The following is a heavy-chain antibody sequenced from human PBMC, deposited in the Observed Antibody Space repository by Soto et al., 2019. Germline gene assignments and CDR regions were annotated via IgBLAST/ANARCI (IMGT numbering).Heavy chain of an antibody. V-gene: IGHV3-7*01. CDR1: GFTFSSYW. CDR3: ARDQGFCSSTSCRGRPYYFDY. J-gene: IGHJ4*02. CDR2: IKQDGSEK. D-gene: IGHD2-2*01. Sequence: GSLRLSCAASGFTFSSYWMSWVRQAPGKGLEWVANIKQDGSEKYYVDSVKGRFTISRDNAKNSLYLQMNSLRAEDTAVYYCARDQGFCSSTSCRGRPYYFDYWGQGTLVTVSS.